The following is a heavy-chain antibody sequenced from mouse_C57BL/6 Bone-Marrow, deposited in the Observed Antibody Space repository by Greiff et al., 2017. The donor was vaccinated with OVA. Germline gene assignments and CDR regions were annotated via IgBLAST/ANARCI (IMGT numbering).Heavy chain of an antibody. Sequence: DVKLVESEGGLVQPGSSMKLSCTASGFTFSDYYMAWVRQVPEKGLEWVANINYDGSSTYYLDSLKSRFIISIDNAKNILYLQMSSLKSEDTATYYCARDRVSPPGTKGYFDYWGQGTTLTVSS. V-gene: IGHV5-16*01. D-gene: IGHD4-1*01. CDR3: ARDRVSPPGTKGYFDY. CDR2: INYDGSST. J-gene: IGHJ2*01. CDR1: GFTFSDYY.